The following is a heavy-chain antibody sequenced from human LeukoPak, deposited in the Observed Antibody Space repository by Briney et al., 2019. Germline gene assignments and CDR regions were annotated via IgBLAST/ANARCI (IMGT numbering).Heavy chain of an antibody. CDR3: ARIHRGNVVYMDV. J-gene: IGHJ6*03. D-gene: IGHD2-15*01. Sequence: GGSLRLSCAASGFTFSSYWMHWVRQAPGKGLVWASRIKSDGSSTSYADSVKGRFTISRDNAKNTVYLQMNSLRAEDTAVYYCARIHRGNVVYMDVWGKGTTVTVSS. V-gene: IGHV3-74*01. CDR1: GFTFSSYW. CDR2: IKSDGSST.